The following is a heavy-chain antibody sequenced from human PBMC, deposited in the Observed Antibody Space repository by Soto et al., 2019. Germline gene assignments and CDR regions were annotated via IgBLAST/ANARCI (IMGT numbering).Heavy chain of an antibody. V-gene: IGHV1-69*06. Sequence: SVKVSCKASGGTFSSLDINWVRQAPGQGLEWMGGIIPISETTNYAQIFQGRVSIVADKSTSTAYMELSRLRSEDTAVYYCARALLSHSYDSGGYASYFHAMDVWGQGTPVTVSS. D-gene: IGHD3-22*01. CDR3: ARALLSHSYDSGGYASYFHAMDV. CDR2: IIPISETT. CDR1: GGTFSSLD. J-gene: IGHJ6*02.